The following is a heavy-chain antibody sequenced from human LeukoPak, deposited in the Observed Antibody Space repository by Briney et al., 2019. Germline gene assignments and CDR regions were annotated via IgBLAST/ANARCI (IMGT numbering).Heavy chain of an antibody. CDR1: GFTFSDYY. D-gene: IGHD1-26*01. J-gene: IGHJ4*02. V-gene: IGHV3-11*01. CDR3: ARRRDSGSLQHFDY. Sequence: GGSLRLSCAASGFTFSDYYMSWIRQAPGKGLEWVSYISSSGTTIYYADSVKGRFTISRDNAKNSLYLQMNSLRAEDTAVYYCARRRDSGSLQHFDYWGQGALVTVSS. CDR2: ISSSGTTI.